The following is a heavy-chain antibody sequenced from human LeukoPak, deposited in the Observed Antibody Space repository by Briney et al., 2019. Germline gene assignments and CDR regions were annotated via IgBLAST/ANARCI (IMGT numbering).Heavy chain of an antibody. CDR3: AKASRQGAVASPLDY. CDR2: IGGDGGRT. Sequence: GGSLRLSCAASGFMFTTYAMSWVRQAPGKGLEWVSTIGGDGGRTYYADSVKGRFTISRDNSKDTAFLQMNSLRAEDTAVYYCAKASRQGAVASPLDYWGQGTLVTVSP. D-gene: IGHD6-19*01. J-gene: IGHJ4*02. V-gene: IGHV3-23*01. CDR1: GFMFTTYA.